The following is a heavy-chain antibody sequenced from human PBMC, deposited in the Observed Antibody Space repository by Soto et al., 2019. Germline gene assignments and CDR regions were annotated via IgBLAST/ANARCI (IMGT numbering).Heavy chain of an antibody. D-gene: IGHD3-10*01. CDR2: VNPILSMS. J-gene: IGHJ4*02. Sequence: QVQLVQSGAEVKRPGSSVKVSCKASGDTFNFYSINWVRQAPVLGLEWMGRVNPILSMSNYAQRFQGRVTMTADKATSTAYMELSGLRSEDTAVYSGATSYGSGYRAFDFWGQGALVTVSS. V-gene: IGHV1-69*04. CDR1: GDTFNFYS. CDR3: ATSYGSGYRAFDF.